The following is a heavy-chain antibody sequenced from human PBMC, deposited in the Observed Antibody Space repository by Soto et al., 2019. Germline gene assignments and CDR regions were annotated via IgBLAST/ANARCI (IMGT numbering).Heavy chain of an antibody. Sequence: ASVKVSCKASGYTFTSYAMHWVRQAPGQRLEWMGWINAGNGNTKYSQKFQGRVTITRDTSASTAYMELSSLRSEDTAVYYCARDMLELLRFTCELAYWGQGTLVTVSS. CDR2: INAGNGNT. V-gene: IGHV1-3*01. D-gene: IGHD1-7*01. CDR1: GYTFTSYA. CDR3: ARDMLELLRFTCELAY. J-gene: IGHJ4*02.